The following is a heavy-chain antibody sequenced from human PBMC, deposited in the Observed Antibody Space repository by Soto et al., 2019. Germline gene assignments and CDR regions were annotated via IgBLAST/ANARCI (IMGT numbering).Heavy chain of an antibody. CDR2: IYYSGST. V-gene: IGHV4-31*03. CDR1: GGSISSGGYY. CDR3: ARDLVRDYGDYAGTTYYYYYMDV. Sequence: PSETLSLTCTVSGGSISSGGYYWSWIRQHPGKGLEWIGYIYYSGSTYYNPSLKSRVTISVDTSKNQFSLKLSSVTAADTAVYYCARDLVRDYGDYAGTTYYYYYMDVWGKGTTVTVSS. J-gene: IGHJ6*03. D-gene: IGHD4-17*01.